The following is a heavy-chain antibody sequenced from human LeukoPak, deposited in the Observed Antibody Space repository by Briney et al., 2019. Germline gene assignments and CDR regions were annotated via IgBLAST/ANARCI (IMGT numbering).Heavy chain of an antibody. D-gene: IGHD4-17*01. CDR2: IYPGDSDT. CDR1: GYSFTSYW. V-gene: IGHV5-51*01. CDR3: ARMTTVTTAPFDY. Sequence: GESLKISCKGSGYSFTSYWIGWVRQVPGKGLEWMGIIYPGDSDTRYSPSFQGQVTISADKSISTAYLQWSSLKASDTAMYYCARMTTVTTAPFDYWGQGTLVTVSS. J-gene: IGHJ4*02.